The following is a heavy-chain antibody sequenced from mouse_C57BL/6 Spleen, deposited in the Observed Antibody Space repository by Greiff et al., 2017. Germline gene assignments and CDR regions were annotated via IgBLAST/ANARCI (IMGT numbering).Heavy chain of an antibody. CDR1: GYTFTSYW. Sequence: QVQLQQPGAELVRPGTSVKLSCKASGYTFTSYWMHWVKQRPGQGLEWIGVIDPSDSYTNYNQKFKGKATLTVDTSSSTAYMQLSSLTSEDSAVYYCARSRYSNYVGAYWGQGTLVTVSA. V-gene: IGHV1-59*01. D-gene: IGHD2-5*01. CDR2: IDPSDSYT. CDR3: ARSRYSNYVGAY. J-gene: IGHJ3*01.